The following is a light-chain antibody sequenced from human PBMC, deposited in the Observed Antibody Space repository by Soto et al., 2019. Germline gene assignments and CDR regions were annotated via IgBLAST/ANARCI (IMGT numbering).Light chain of an antibody. Sequence: QSVLTQPASVSGSPGQSITISCTGTRRDVGGYNYVSWYQQHPGKAPKLMIYEVNKRPSGVPDRFSGSKSGNTASLTVSGLQAEDEADYYCSSYAGSSNVFGTGTKVTVL. CDR2: EVN. CDR1: RRDVGGYNY. V-gene: IGLV2-8*01. J-gene: IGLJ1*01. CDR3: SSYAGSSNV.